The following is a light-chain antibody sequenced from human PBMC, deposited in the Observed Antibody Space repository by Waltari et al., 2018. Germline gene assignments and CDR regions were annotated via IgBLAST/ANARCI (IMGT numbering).Light chain of an antibody. CDR2: HAS. Sequence: ELVLTQSPGTLSLSPGERATLSCRASQSVSKYLAWYQQKPGQAPRLLIYHASTRATGIPDRFSGSGSGTDFSLTISRLEPEDFAVYYCQKYESLPATFGQGTKVEIK. CDR1: QSVSKY. V-gene: IGKV3-20*01. CDR3: QKYESLPAT. J-gene: IGKJ1*01.